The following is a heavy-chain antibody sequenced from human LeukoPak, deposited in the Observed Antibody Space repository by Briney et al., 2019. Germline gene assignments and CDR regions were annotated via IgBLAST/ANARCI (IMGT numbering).Heavy chain of an antibody. CDR3: AMILYATGSPTYYLDY. CDR1: GCSFTDHS. Sequence: ASVKVSCKASGCSFTDHSMHWVRQAPGQGLEWMGWINPKNGDTNYAQNFQGRVTMTRDTSISTVYMEVSWLRSDDTAVYYCAMILYATGSPTYYLDYWGQGTLVTVSP. D-gene: IGHD2-8*01. J-gene: IGHJ4*02. CDR2: INPKNGDT. V-gene: IGHV1-2*02.